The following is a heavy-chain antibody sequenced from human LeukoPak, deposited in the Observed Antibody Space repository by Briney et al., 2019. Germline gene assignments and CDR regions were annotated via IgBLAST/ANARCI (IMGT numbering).Heavy chain of an antibody. CDR3: ARGHCSGGSCYSDPFDY. V-gene: IGHV1-8*01. CDR2: MNPNSGNT. Sequence: ASAKVSCKASGYAFTSYDINWVRQATGQGLEWMGWMNPNSGNTGYAQKFQGRVTMTRNTSISTAYMELSSLRSEDTAVYYCARGHCSGGSCYSDPFDYWGQGTLVTVSS. CDR1: GYAFTSYD. J-gene: IGHJ4*02. D-gene: IGHD2-15*01.